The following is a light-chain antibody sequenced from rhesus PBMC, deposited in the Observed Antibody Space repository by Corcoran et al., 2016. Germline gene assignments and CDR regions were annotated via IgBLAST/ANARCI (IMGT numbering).Light chain of an antibody. J-gene: IGKJ4*01. CDR3: QHNYRTPLT. CDR1: ENVKNH. Sequence: DIQMTQSPSSLSASVGDRVTITCRASENVKNHLNWYQQKPGKAPNLLIYKASTLQSGVPSRLSGSGSGSVYTFTISRLPSGDVATCYCQHNYRTPLTFGGGTKVEIK. V-gene: IGKV1-74*01. CDR2: KAS.